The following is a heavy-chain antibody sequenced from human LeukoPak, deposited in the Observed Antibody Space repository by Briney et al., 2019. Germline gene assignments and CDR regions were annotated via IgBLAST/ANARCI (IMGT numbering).Heavy chain of an antibody. CDR1: GFIFSSYG. D-gene: IGHD6-19*01. V-gene: IGHV3-30*18. CDR3: AKGIYSSGWSYFDY. J-gene: IGHJ4*01. CDR2: ISSDGNSK. Sequence: GGSLRLSCAASGFIFSSYGMHWVRQAPGKGLEWVAVISSDGNSKYYTDSVKGRFTISRDNSKNTLYLQMNSLRAEDTAVYYCAKGIYSSGWSYFDYWGHGTLVTVSS.